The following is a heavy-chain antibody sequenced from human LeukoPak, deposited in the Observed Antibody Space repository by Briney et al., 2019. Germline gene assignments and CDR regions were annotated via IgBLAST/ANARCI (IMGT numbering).Heavy chain of an antibody. V-gene: IGHV1-69*05. CDR1: GGTFSSYA. J-gene: IGHJ6*03. Sequence: SVEVSCKASGGTFSSYAISWVRQAPGQGLEWMGGIIPIFGTANYAQKFQGRVTITTDESTSTAYMELSSLRSEDTAVYYCARHGDFPFTRYYYYMDVWGKGTTVTVSS. D-gene: IGHD4-17*01. CDR3: ARHGDFPFTRYYYYMDV. CDR2: IIPIFGTA.